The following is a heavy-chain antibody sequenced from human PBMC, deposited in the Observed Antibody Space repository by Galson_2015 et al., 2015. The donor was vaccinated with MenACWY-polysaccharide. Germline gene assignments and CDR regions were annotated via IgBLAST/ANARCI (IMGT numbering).Heavy chain of an antibody. CDR3: ARGGGRFPENYYFDY. CDR1: GFTFSSYA. V-gene: IGHV3-23*01. J-gene: IGHJ4*02. Sequence: SLRLSCAASGFTFSSYAMNWVRQAPGKGLEWVSAISDSDGRTYYADSVKGRFTISRDNSRNTLYLQMNSLRAEDTAVYYCARGGGRFPENYYFDYWGQGTLVTVSS. CDR2: ISDSDGRT. D-gene: IGHD3-16*01.